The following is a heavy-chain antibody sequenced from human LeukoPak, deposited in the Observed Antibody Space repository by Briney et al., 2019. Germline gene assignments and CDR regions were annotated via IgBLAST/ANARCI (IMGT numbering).Heavy chain of an antibody. V-gene: IGHV3-23*01. CDR3: VKAGCSSTTCYGNC. Sequence: GGSLRLSCAASGFAFSTYAMSWVRQAPGRGLEWVSSISYSGDSTYADSVKGRFTISRDNSRNTLYLQMNSLRAEDTAVYYCVKAGCSSTTCYGNCWGQGTLVTVPS. D-gene: IGHD2-2*01. CDR2: ISYSGDST. J-gene: IGHJ4*02. CDR1: GFAFSTYA.